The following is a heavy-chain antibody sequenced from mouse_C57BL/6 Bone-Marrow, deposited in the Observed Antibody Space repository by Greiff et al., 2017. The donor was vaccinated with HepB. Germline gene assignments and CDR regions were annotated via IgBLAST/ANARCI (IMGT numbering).Heavy chain of an antibody. CDR3: ARGDGLFDY. Sequence: VQLQQPGAELVRPGTSVKLSCKASGYTFTSYWMHWVKQRPGQGLEWIGVIDPSDSYTNYNQKFKGKATLTVDTSSSTAYMQLSSLTSEDSAVYYCARGDGLFDYWGQGTTLTVSS. V-gene: IGHV1-59*01. J-gene: IGHJ2*01. CDR1: GYTFTSYW. CDR2: IDPSDSYT. D-gene: IGHD2-3*01.